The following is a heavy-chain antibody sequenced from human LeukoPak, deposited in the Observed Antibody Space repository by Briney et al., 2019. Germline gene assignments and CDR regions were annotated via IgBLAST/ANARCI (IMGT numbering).Heavy chain of an antibody. CDR2: INTDGSST. V-gene: IGHV3-74*01. CDR3: ARVQNEWQLLPGFDY. D-gene: IGHD1-26*01. J-gene: IGHJ4*02. Sequence: GGSLRLSCAASGFTFTRHWMHWVRQAPGKGLVWVSRINTDGSSTAYADSVKGRFTISRDNAKNTVYLQMNSLRAEDTAVYYCARVQNEWQLLPGFDYWGQGTLVTVSS. CDR1: GFTFTRHW.